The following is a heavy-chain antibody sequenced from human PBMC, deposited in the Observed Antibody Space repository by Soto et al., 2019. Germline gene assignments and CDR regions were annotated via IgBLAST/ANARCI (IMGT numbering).Heavy chain of an antibody. CDR1: GFTFSSYG. V-gene: IGHV3-30*18. J-gene: IGHJ3*02. CDR3: AKVWTPEDSSGYYYPAHDAFDI. D-gene: IGHD3-22*01. CDR2: ISHDGSNK. Sequence: QVQLVESGGGVVQPGRSLRLSCAASGFTFSSYGMHWVRQAPGKGLEWVAVISHDGSNKYYADSVKGRFTISRDNSKNSLYLQMNSLRAEDTAVYYCAKVWTPEDSSGYYYPAHDAFDIWGQGTMVTVSS.